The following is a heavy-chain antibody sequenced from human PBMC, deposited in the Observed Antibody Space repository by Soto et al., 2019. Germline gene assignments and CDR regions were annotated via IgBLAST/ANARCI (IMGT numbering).Heavy chain of an antibody. D-gene: IGHD6-13*01. CDR2: MNPGSGKT. CDR3: ARMASAGTLNWFDP. Sequence: ASVKVSCKXSGYTFINFDISWVRQAAGQGLEWLGWMNPGSGKTGYASKFQGRVAMTRDASTGTSHLELSSLTSDDTAVYYCARMASAGTLNWFDPWGQGTLVTVSS. CDR1: GYTFINFD. J-gene: IGHJ5*02. V-gene: IGHV1-8*02.